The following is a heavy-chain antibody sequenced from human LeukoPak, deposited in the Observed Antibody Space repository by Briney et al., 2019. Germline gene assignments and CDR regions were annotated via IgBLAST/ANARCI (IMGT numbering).Heavy chain of an antibody. D-gene: IGHD5-18*01. Sequence: PSETLSLTCTVSGGSISSYYWSWIRQPPGKGLEWIGYIYYSGSTNYNPSLKSRVTISVDTSKNQFSLKLSSVTAADTAVYYCARGEDTAMVTTFDYWGQGTLVTVSS. CDR2: IYYSGST. CDR3: ARGEDTAMVTTFDY. V-gene: IGHV4-59*01. CDR1: GGSISSYY. J-gene: IGHJ4*02.